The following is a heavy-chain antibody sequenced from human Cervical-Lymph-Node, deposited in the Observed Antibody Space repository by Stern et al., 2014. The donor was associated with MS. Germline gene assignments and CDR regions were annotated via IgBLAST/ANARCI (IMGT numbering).Heavy chain of an antibody. CDR1: GGSISSYY. V-gene: IGHV4-4*07. Sequence: QVQLQESGPGKVKPSETLSLTCSVSGGSISSYYCSWVRQPAGQGLEWIGRINTFGSTNFNPSLRSRLPLSVDTSKSQFSLKLKSVTAADTAVYYCARGVLGFGEFPYGMDVWGQGTTVTVSS. D-gene: IGHD3-10*01. CDR3: ARGVLGFGEFPYGMDV. J-gene: IGHJ6*02. CDR2: INTFGST.